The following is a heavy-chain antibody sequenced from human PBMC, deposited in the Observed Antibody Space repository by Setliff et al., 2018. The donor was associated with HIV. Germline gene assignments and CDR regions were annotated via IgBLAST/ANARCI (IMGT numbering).Heavy chain of an antibody. V-gene: IGHV1-69*05. CDR1: GGTFGIYG. D-gene: IGHD2-2*01. Sequence: SVKVSCKASGGTFGIYGISWVRQAPGQGLEWMGGTIPMFGTANYAQKFQGRVTITTDESTNTGYMELSSLRSEDTAVYYCAGESACSSTSCPKVLDYWGQGTLVTVSS. CDR2: TIPMFGTA. CDR3: AGESACSSTSCPKVLDY. J-gene: IGHJ4*02.